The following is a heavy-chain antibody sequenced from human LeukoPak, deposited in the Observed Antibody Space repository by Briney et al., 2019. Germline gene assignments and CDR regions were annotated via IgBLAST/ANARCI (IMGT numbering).Heavy chain of an antibody. J-gene: IGHJ4*02. D-gene: IGHD5-12*01. CDR3: ARDPRVATLYYFDY. V-gene: IGHV1-69*05. CDR2: IIPIFGTA. CDR1: GGTFSSYP. Sequence: GASVKVSCKASGGTFSSYPISWVRQAPGQGLEWMGGIIPIFGTANYAQKFQGRVTMTRDMSTSTVYMELSSLRSEDTAVYYCARDPRVATLYYFDYWGQGTLVTVSS.